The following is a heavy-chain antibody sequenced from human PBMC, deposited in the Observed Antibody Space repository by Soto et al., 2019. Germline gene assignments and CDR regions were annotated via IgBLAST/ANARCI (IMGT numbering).Heavy chain of an antibody. CDR2: INAGNGNT. J-gene: IGHJ5*02. Sequence: GASVKVSCKASGYTFTIYSMHWVRQAPGQRLEWMGWINAGNGNTKYSQKFQGRVTITRDTSASTAYMELSSLRSEDTAVYYCARDVYDILTGSYNWFDPWGQGTLVTVSS. D-gene: IGHD3-9*01. CDR1: GYTFTIYS. V-gene: IGHV1-3*01. CDR3: ARDVYDILTGSYNWFDP.